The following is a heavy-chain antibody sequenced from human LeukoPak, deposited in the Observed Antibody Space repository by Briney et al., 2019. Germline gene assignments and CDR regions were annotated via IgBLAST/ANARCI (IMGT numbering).Heavy chain of an antibody. CDR1: GLTFSSYW. CDR3: ATFLLVGTTPLDY. J-gene: IGHJ4*02. CDR2: IKTKTDAGTT. D-gene: IGHD1-26*01. Sequence: PGGSLRLSFVASGLTFSSYWMSWVRQAPGKGPEWVGRIKTKTDAGTTDYAAPVKGRFTISRDDSKNMLYLQMNSLKTEDTAVYYCATFLLVGTTPLDYWGQGALVTVSS. V-gene: IGHV3-15*05.